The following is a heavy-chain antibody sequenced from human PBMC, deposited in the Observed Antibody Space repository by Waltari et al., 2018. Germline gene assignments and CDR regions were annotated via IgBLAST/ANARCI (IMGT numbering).Heavy chain of an antibody. D-gene: IGHD6-6*01. Sequence: QVQLVESGGGVVQPGRSLRLSCAASGFTFSSYAMHWVRQAPGKGLGWVAVISYDGSNKYHADSVKGRFTISRDNSKNTLYLQMNSLRAEDTAVYYCARGYQQLVLTGFDYWGQGTLVTVSS. CDR2: ISYDGSNK. CDR3: ARGYQQLVLTGFDY. J-gene: IGHJ4*02. V-gene: IGHV3-30-3*01. CDR1: GFTFSSYA.